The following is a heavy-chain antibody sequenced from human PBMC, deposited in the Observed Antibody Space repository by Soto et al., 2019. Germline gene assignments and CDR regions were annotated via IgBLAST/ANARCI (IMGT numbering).Heavy chain of an antibody. V-gene: IGHV3-21*05. D-gene: IGHD5-12*01. CDR2: ISSSSSYT. CDR1: GFSFSIYS. Sequence: PGGSLGLSCAACGFSFSIYSMNWVRQAPGKGLEWVSYISSSSSYTNYADSVKGRFTISRDNAKNSLYLQMNSLRAEDTAVYYCARSNSGYDGGYYFDYWGQGTLVTAPQ. CDR3: ARSNSGYDGGYYFDY. J-gene: IGHJ4*02.